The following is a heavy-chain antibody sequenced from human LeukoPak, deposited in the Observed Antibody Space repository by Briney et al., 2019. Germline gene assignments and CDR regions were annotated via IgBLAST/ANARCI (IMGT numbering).Heavy chain of an antibody. V-gene: IGHV3-23*01. CDR3: AKWGDYDVLTGYYVSDY. D-gene: IGHD3-9*01. Sequence: GGSLRLSCAASGFTFSNYAMSWVRQAPGKGLEWVSAITGSGGNTYYADSVKGRFTISRDNSKNTVFLQMNRLRAEDTAVYYCAKWGDYDVLTGYYVSDYWGQGTLVTVSS. CDR1: GFTFSNYA. CDR2: ITGSGGNT. J-gene: IGHJ4*02.